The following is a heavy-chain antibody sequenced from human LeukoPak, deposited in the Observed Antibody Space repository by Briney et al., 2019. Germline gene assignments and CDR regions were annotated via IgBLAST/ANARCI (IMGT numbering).Heavy chain of an antibody. CDR2: ISGSGGST. CDR1: GFTFSSYA. J-gene: IGHJ4*02. CDR3: AKDLPHSQNYYDSSGYYNGLFDY. V-gene: IGHV3-23*01. D-gene: IGHD3-22*01. Sequence: PGGSLRLSCAASGFTFSSYAMSWVRQAPGKGLEWVSAISGSGGSTYYADSVKGRFTISRDNSKNTLYLQMNSLRAEDTAVYYCAKDLPHSQNYYDSSGYYNGLFDYWGQGTLVTVSS.